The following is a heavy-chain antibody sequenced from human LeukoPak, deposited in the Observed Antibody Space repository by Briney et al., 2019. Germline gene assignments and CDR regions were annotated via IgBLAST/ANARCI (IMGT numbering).Heavy chain of an antibody. CDR2: INQGGSET. Sequence: QSWGYLRLSCAAAGFTFRTYWMSWVRQAPGKGLEWVASINQGGSETYYVESVKGRFTISRDNAMNSFFLQMNSLRAEDTAVYYCARLIGDRTIYDYWGQGTLVTVSS. J-gene: IGHJ4*02. D-gene: IGHD6-6*01. CDR3: ARLIGDRTIYDY. CDR1: GFTFRTYW. V-gene: IGHV3-7*01.